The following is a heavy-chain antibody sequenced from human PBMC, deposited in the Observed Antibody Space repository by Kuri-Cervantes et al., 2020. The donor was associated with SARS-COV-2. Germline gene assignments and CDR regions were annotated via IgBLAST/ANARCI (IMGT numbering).Heavy chain of an antibody. Sequence: GGSLRLSCAASGFTFSKYWMSWVRQAPGKGLEWVASIKQDESERYHVDSVKGRFTISRDNSKNTLYLQMNSLRAEDTAVYYCAKWEYQLLWPFDYWGQGTLVTVSS. CDR1: GFTFSKYW. D-gene: IGHD2-2*01. CDR2: IKQDESER. V-gene: IGHV3-7*05. CDR3: AKWEYQLLWPFDY. J-gene: IGHJ4*02.